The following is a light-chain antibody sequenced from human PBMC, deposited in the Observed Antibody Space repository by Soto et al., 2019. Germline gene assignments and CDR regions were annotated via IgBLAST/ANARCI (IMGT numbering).Light chain of an antibody. Sequence: DIQMTQSPSSLSASVGDRVTITCRASQGIRNDLTWYQQKLGKAPKRLITAASSLQSGVPSRFSVSASGTEFTLTISSLQPEDLATYYCLQHNSDPFTFGGGTKVEIE. CDR2: AAS. CDR1: QGIRND. J-gene: IGKJ4*02. V-gene: IGKV1-17*01. CDR3: LQHNSDPFT.